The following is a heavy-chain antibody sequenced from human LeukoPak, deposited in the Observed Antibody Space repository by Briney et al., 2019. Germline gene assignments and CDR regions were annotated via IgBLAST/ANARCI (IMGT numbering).Heavy chain of an antibody. CDR2: IYYSGST. J-gene: IGHJ4*02. CDR3: ARLPGIAAI. V-gene: IGHV4-59*08. D-gene: IGHD6-13*01. CDR1: GGSTSRYY. Sequence: SETLSLTCTVSGGSTSRYYWSWIRQPPGQRREWLGYIYYSGSTTYNPSLKSRLTISLDTSKNQLSLRLISLTAADTAVYYCARLPGIAAIWGQGTLVTVSS.